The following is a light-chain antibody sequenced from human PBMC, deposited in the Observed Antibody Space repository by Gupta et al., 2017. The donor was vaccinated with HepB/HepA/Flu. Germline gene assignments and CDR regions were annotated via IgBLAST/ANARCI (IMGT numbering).Light chain of an antibody. Sequence: QSALTHAPSVSGGLTRTDTVTCTGNSNNVGNQVAAWLQQHQGHPPKLLLCRNNNRPSRISERLYATRSGNTASLIITGLPAEAEAEYHSSTCDNSLSAWVFGGGPTLTVL. V-gene: IGLV10-54*04. CDR3: STCDNSLSAWV. J-gene: IGLJ3*02. CDR1: SNNVGNQV. CDR2: RNN.